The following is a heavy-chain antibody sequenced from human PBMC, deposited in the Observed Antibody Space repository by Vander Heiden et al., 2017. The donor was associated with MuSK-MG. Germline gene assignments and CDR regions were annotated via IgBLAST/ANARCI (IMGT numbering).Heavy chain of an antibody. V-gene: IGHV3-53*01. CDR2: IYSGGST. D-gene: IGHD4-17*01. CDR3: AREGTGTTYGAFDI. CDR1: GFTVSSNY. Sequence: EVQLVESGGGLIQPGGSLRLSCAASGFTVSSNYMSWVRQAPGKGLEWVSVIYSGGSTYYADAVKGRFTISRDNSKNTLYLQMKRMRTEETAVYYCAREGTGTTYGAFDIWGQGTMVTVFS. J-gene: IGHJ3*02.